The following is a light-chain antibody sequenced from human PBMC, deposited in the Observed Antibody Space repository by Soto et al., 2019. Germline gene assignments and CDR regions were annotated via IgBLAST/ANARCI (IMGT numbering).Light chain of an antibody. Sequence: EIVLTQSPATLSLSPGERATLSCRASQSVSSYLAWYQQKPGQAPRLLIYDASNRATGIPARFSGSGSGKDFTLTISRLEHEDVAVYYCQQRSNWPPYTFGQGTKLEIK. J-gene: IGKJ2*01. V-gene: IGKV3-11*01. CDR1: QSVSSY. CDR3: QQRSNWPPYT. CDR2: DAS.